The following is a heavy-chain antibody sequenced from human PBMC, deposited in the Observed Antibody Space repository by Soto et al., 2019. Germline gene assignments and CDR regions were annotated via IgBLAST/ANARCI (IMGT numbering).Heavy chain of an antibody. D-gene: IGHD2-2*01. CDR2: IIPIFGTA. J-gene: IGHJ4*02. V-gene: IGHV1-69*05. CDR1: GGTFSSYA. CDR3: ARDGNCISTSCSPLSD. Sequence: QVQLVQSGAEVKKPGSSVKVSCKASGGTFSSYAISWVRQAPGQGLEWMGGIIPIFGTANYAQKFQGRVTITXXEXTXXAYMELSSLRSEDTAVYYCARDGNCISTSCSPLSDWGQGTLVTVSS.